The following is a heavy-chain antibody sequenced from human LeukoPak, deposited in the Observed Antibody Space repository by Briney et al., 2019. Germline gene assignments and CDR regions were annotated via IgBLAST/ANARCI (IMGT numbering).Heavy chain of an antibody. Sequence: PGGSLRLSCAASGFTFRSYEMNWVRQAPGRGLEGVSAISGSGGSTYYADSVKGRYTISRDNSKNTLYLQMNSLRAEDTAVYYCAKGRIWSGHYFDYWGQGTLVTVSS. CDR3: AKGRIWSGHYFDY. V-gene: IGHV3-23*01. J-gene: IGHJ4*02. D-gene: IGHD3-3*01. CDR1: GFTFRSYE. CDR2: ISGSGGST.